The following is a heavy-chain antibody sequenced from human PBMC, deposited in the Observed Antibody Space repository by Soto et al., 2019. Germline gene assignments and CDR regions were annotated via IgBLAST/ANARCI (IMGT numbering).Heavy chain of an antibody. CDR2: ISAYNGNT. J-gene: IGHJ5*02. CDR1: GYTFTSYG. Sequence: ASVKVSCKASGYTFTSYGISWVRQAPGQGLEWMGWISAYNGNTNYAQKLQGRVTMTTDTSTSTAYMELRSLRSDDTAVYYCARSGIDVVIAAADTNWFDPWGQRSLVTVCS. D-gene: IGHD6-13*01. V-gene: IGHV1-18*04. CDR3: ARSGIDVVIAAADTNWFDP.